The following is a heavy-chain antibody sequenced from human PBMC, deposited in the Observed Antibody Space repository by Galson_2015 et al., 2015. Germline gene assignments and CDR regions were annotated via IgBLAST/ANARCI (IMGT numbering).Heavy chain of an antibody. CDR2: ISYSGST. Sequence: PPGKGLEWLGSISYSGSTYYPPSLKSRVTISVDTSKNQFSLKLSSVTAADTAVYYCARHDPVPAANGWGDNWFDPWGQGTLVTASS. V-gene: IGHV4-39*01. J-gene: IGHJ5*02. D-gene: IGHD2-2*01. CDR3: ARHDPVPAANGWGDNWFDP.